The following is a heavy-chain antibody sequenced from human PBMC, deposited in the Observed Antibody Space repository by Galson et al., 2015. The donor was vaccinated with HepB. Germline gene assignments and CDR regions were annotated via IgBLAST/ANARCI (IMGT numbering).Heavy chain of an antibody. V-gene: IGHV3-48*03. CDR2: ISSSGSTI. D-gene: IGHD6-13*01. CDR3: ARVERTPRIAAAGTLDY. Sequence: SLRLSCAASGFTFSSYEMNWVRQAPGKGLEWVSYISSSGSTIYYADSVNGRFTISRDNSKNTLYLQMNSLRAEDTAVYYCARVERTPRIAAAGTLDYWGQGTLVTVSS. J-gene: IGHJ4*01. CDR1: GFTFSSYE.